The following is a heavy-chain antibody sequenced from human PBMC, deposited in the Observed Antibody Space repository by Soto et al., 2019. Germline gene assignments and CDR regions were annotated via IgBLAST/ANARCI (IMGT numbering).Heavy chain of an antibody. CDR2: IYYSGST. J-gene: IGHJ6*02. Sequence: QVQLQESGPGLVKPSQTLSLTCTVSGGSISSGGYYWSWIRQHPGKGLEWIGYIYYSGSTYYNPSRMSRVTISVDTSKNPFSLKLSSVTAADTAVYYCARDVISSSYGMDVWGQGTTVTVSS. CDR3: ARDVISSSYGMDV. D-gene: IGHD6-6*01. V-gene: IGHV4-31*03. CDR1: GGSISSGGYY.